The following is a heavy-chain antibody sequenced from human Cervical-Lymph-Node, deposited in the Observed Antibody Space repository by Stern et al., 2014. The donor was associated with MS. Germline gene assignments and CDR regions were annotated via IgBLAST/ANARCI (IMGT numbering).Heavy chain of an antibody. D-gene: IGHD2-2*01. J-gene: IGHJ4*02. CDR3: ARQGAYCSSTSCYDFDY. CDR1: GGSISSSSYY. Sequence: QLVQSGPGLVKPSETLSLTCTVSGGSISSSSYYGAWIRQPPGKGLEWIGSIYYGGTTYYNPSLKSRVTISVDTSKNQFSLKLTSVTAADTAVYYCARQGAYCSSTSCYDFDYWGQGTLVTVSS. CDR2: IYYGGTT. V-gene: IGHV4-39*01.